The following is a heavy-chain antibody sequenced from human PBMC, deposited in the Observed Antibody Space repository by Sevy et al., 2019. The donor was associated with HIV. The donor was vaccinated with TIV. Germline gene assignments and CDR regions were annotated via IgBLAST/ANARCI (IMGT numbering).Heavy chain of an antibody. CDR2: IYYNGHI. Sequence: SETLSLTCTVSGGSITSLYWNWIRQPPGKGLEWFANIYYNGHINYNPSLKSRVTLSLDTSKNQLSLRLGSVTAADTAMYYCAGENAWGRGYSWGQGTLVTVSS. V-gene: IGHV4-59*08. D-gene: IGHD1-26*01. CDR3: AGENAWGRGYS. CDR1: GGSITSLY. J-gene: IGHJ4*02.